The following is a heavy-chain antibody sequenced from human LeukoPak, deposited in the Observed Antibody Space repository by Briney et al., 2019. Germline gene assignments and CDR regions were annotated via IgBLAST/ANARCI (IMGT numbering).Heavy chain of an antibody. CDR1: SSSFRTYY. CDR2: IFYNEGT. D-gene: IGHD3-22*01. CDR3: ARGYDGSGYYYRNWYFDL. Sequence: SETLSLPCTVSSSSFRTYYCSWIRQPPGKGLEWIGYIFYNEGTSYNPSLKSRVTISVDTSKNEFSLKLSSVTAADTAVYYCARGYDGSGYYYRNWYFDLWGRGTLVTVSS. V-gene: IGHV4-59*08. J-gene: IGHJ2*01.